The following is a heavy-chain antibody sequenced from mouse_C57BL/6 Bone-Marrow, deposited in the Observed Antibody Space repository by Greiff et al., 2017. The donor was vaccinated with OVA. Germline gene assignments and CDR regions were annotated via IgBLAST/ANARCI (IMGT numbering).Heavy chain of an antibody. V-gene: IGHV5-6*01. CDR2: ISSGGSYT. CDR1: GFTFSSYG. D-gene: IGHD6-2*01. Sequence: VQLQQSGGDLVKPGGSLKLSCAASGFTFSSYGMSWVRQTPDKRLEWVATISSGGSYTYYPDSVKGRFTISRDNAKNTLYLQMSSLKSEDTAMYYCAKASPFAYWGQGTLVTVSA. J-gene: IGHJ3*01. CDR3: AKASPFAY.